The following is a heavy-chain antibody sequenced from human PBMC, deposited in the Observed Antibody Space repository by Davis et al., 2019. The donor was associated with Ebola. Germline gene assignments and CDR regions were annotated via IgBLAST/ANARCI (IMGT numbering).Heavy chain of an antibody. D-gene: IGHD1-26*01. CDR1: GYTFTSYY. CDR2: INPSGGST. J-gene: IGHJ4*02. Sequence: AASVKVSCKASGYTFTSYYMHWVRQAPGQGLEWMGIINPSGGSTSYAQKFQGRVTMTRDTSTSTVYMELSSLRYEDTAVYYCASTRYSGSYRDYWGQGTLVTVSS. CDR3: ASTRYSGSYRDY. V-gene: IGHV1-46*01.